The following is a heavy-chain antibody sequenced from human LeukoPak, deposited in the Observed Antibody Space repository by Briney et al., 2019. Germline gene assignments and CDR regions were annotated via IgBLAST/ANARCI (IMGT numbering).Heavy chain of an antibody. CDR1: GFTFSTYE. J-gene: IGHJ3*02. CDR2: IGSRPTTT. V-gene: IGHV3-48*03. D-gene: IGHD3-9*01. Sequence: NPGGSLRLSCAGSGFTFSTYEMNWLRQAPGKGLEWVTYIGSRPTTTYYAESVRGRFTISRDNTKNSVFLQMTSLRADDAAVYFCATSGAYEISWAFNIWGQGTMVAVSS. CDR3: ATSGAYEISWAFNI.